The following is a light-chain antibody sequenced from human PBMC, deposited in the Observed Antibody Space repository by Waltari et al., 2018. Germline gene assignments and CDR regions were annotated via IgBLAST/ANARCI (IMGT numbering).Light chain of an antibody. CDR1: QSLVHSDGNTY. V-gene: IGKV2-30*02. J-gene: IGKJ2*01. CDR3: MQGTHPMYT. CDR2: KVS. Sequence: DVVMTQSPLSLPVTLGQPASISCRSSQSLVHSDGNTYLNWFQQRPGHSPRRLIYKVSNRDSGVPDRFSGSGSGTDFTLKISRVEAEDVGVYFCMQGTHPMYTFGQGTKLEIK.